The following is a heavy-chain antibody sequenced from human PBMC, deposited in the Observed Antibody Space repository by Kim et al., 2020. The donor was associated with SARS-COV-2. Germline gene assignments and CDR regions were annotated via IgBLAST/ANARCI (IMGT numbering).Heavy chain of an antibody. CDR2: INTKKGDT. J-gene: IGHJ4*02. D-gene: IGHD3-10*01. CDR3: VRGTWGDVNDY. Sequence: ASVKVSCKTSDYSFSGSGFSWVRQAPGQGLEWMGWINTKKGDTNYVQKFQDRVTMTTDSSTTTAYMELRSLKSDDTAGYYCVRGTWGDVNDYWGPGTLVT. CDR1: DYSFSGSG. V-gene: IGHV1-18*01.